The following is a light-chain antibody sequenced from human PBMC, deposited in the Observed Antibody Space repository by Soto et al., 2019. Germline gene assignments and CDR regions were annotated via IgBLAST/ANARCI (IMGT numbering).Light chain of an antibody. CDR2: GAS. J-gene: IGKJ2*01. Sequence: EIVMTQSPATLSVSTGERVTLSCRASQSVTSNLAWYQQKPGQAPILLIFGASTRATGLPARFSGSGSGTEFTLTITSLRSEESALYYCQQRASWPYTSGQGTKLDIK. CDR1: QSVTSN. V-gene: IGKV3-15*01. CDR3: QQRASWPYT.